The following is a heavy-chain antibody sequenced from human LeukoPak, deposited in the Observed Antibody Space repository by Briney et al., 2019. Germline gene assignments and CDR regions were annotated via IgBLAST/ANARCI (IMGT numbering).Heavy chain of an antibody. CDR1: GVTFSSYA. CDR3: ATTFPPPGDIVVVPAAIRGYYGMDV. V-gene: IGHV1-69*06. D-gene: IGHD2-2*01. Sequence: SVKSSCKASGVTFSSYAISWVRQAPGQGLEWMGGIIPIFGTANYSQKFQGRVTITADKSTSTAYMELSSLRSEDTAVYYCATTFPPPGDIVVVPAAIRGYYGMDVWGKGTTVTVSS. CDR2: IIPIFGTA. J-gene: IGHJ6*04.